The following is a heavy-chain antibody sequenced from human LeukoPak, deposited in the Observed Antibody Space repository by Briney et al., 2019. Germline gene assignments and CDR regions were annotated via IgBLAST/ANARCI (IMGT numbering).Heavy chain of an antibody. D-gene: IGHD2-15*01. CDR2: ISAYSGDT. V-gene: IGHV1-18*01. Sequence: GASVKVSCKASNYPFTSYGISWVRQAPGQGLEWMGWISAYSGDTKYAQKLQDRVTLTTDTSTSTAYMELSSLRSEDTAVYYCATATGAVVAATGYYYYGMDVWGQGTTVTVSS. CDR3: ATATGAVVAATGYYYYGMDV. CDR1: NYPFTSYG. J-gene: IGHJ6*02.